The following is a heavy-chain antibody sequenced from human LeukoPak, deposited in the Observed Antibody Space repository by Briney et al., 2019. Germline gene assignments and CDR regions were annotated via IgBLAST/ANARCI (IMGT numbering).Heavy chain of an antibody. V-gene: IGHV3-48*03. J-gene: IGHJ4*02. Sequence: PGGSLRLSCAASGFTFSSYEMNWVRQAPGKGLEWVSYISSSGSTIYYADSVKGRFTISRDNAKNSLYLQMNSLRAEDTAVYYCARGGISSSCDYWGQGTLVTVSS. CDR2: ISSSGSTI. CDR1: GFTFSSYE. CDR3: ARGGISSSCDY. D-gene: IGHD6-13*01.